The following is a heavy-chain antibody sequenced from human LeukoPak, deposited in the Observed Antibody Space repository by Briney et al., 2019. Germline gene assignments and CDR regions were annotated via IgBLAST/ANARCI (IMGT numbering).Heavy chain of an antibody. V-gene: IGHV4-30-2*01. J-gene: IGHJ4*02. CDR2: IFHTGST. CDR3: ARGRDSYGSGTYYFEY. D-gene: IGHD3-10*01. Sequence: LRLSCAASGFTFSSYSMNWVRQPPGKGLEWIGYIFHTGSTFYNPSLKSRITISGDRSKNQFSLKLSSVTAADTAVYYCARGRDSYGSGTYYFEYWGQGTLVTVSS. CDR1: GFTFSSYS.